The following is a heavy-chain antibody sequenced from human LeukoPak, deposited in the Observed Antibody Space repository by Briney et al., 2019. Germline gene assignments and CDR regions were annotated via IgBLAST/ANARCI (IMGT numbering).Heavy chain of an antibody. D-gene: IGHD6-19*01. CDR2: ISDSGGST. V-gene: IGHV3-23*01. Sequence: PGGSLRLSCAASGISFSNYVMSWVRQAPGKGLEWVSSISDSGGSTNYADSVKGRFTISRDNSKNTLYLQMNSLRAEDTAVYYCAKRSLGSGWFKAFDMWGQGTMVTVSS. J-gene: IGHJ3*02. CDR1: GISFSNYV. CDR3: AKRSLGSGWFKAFDM.